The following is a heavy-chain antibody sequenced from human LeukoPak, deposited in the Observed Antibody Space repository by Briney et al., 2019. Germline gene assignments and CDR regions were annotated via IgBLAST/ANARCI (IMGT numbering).Heavy chain of an antibody. V-gene: IGHV4-59*08. CDR3: ARQRIQLWLFDY. CDR2: IYYSGST. CDR1: GGSISSYY. D-gene: IGHD5-18*01. J-gene: IGHJ4*02. Sequence: SETLSLTCTVSGGSISSYYWSWIRQPPGKGLEWIGFIYYSGSTNYNPSLKSRVTISVDTSKNQFSLELSSVTAADTAVYYCARQRIQLWLFDYWGQGTLVTVSS.